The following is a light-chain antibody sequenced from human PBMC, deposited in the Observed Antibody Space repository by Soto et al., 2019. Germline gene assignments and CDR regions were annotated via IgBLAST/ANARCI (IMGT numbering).Light chain of an antibody. CDR3: QHYNSYSEA. CDR1: QTLSSW. CDR2: KAS. J-gene: IGKJ1*01. Sequence: DIRMTQSPSTLSGSVGDRVTITCRASQTLSSWLAWYQQKPGKAPKLLIYKASTLKSGVPSRFSGSGSGTEFTLTISSLQPDDFATYYCQHYNSYSEAFGQGTKVELK. V-gene: IGKV1-5*03.